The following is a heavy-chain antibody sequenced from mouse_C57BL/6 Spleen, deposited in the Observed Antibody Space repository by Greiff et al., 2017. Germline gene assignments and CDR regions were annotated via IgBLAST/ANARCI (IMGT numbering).Heavy chain of an antibody. CDR3: ARGGYGSFAY. J-gene: IGHJ3*01. D-gene: IGHD2-2*01. V-gene: IGHV1-52*01. CDR2: IDPSDSET. CDR1: GYTFTSYW. Sequence: VQLQQPGAELVRPGSSVKLSCKASGYTFTSYWMHWVKQRPIQGLEWIGNIDPSDSETHYNQKFKDKATLTVDKTSSTAYMQLSILTSEDSAVYYCARGGYGSFAYWGQGTLVTVSA.